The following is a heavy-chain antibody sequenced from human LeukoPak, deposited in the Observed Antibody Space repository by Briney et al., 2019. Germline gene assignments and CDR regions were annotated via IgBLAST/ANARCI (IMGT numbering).Heavy chain of an antibody. CDR1: GFAFSIHT. CDR2: ISTTSSYI. Sequence: PGGSLRLSCAASGFAFSIHTMSWVRQAPGKGLEWVSCISTTSSYIYYADSVKGRFTISRDNAKNSLYLQMNSLRAEDTAVYYCARVVNSYGPVDYWGQGILVTVSS. V-gene: IGHV3-21*01. D-gene: IGHD5-18*01. J-gene: IGHJ4*02. CDR3: ARVVNSYGPVDY.